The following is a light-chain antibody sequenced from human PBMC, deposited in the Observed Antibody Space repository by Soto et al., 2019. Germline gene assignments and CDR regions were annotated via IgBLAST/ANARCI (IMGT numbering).Light chain of an antibody. Sequence: EIVMPQSPATLSVSPGERATLSCRATQSVSSNLAWYHQKPGQAPRLLIYGASTRATGIPARFSGSGSGSEFTLTISSMQSEDFAVYFCQQYNNWPPRYTFGQGTKLEIK. J-gene: IGKJ2*01. CDR3: QQYNNWPPRYT. CDR2: GAS. V-gene: IGKV3-15*01. CDR1: QSVSSN.